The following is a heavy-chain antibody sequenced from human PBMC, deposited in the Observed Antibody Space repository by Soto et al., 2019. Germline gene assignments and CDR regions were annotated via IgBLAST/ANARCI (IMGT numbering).Heavy chain of an antibody. V-gene: IGHV4-30-4*01. Sequence: PSETPSLTCTVSGGSVTSDEDYWTWIRQSPGKGLEWIGYISNSGSTGYNPSLKTRLSMSVDRSKSQFTLRLTSVTAADTAVYFCATESGSTYGYFDHWGQGTQVTVSS. CDR2: ISNSGST. CDR1: GGSVTSDEDY. CDR3: ATESGSTYGYFDH. D-gene: IGHD5-18*01. J-gene: IGHJ4*02.